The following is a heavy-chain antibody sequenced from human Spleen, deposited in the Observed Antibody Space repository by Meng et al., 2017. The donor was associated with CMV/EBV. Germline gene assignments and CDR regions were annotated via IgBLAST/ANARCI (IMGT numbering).Heavy chain of an antibody. CDR2: IIPIFGTA. CDR3: ARDNPAAGTHYYYYGMDV. CDR1: GYTFINYG. D-gene: IGHD6-13*01. J-gene: IGHJ6*02. V-gene: IGHV1-69*05. Sequence: SVKVSCKASGYTFINYGISWVRQAPGQGLEWMGGIIPIFGTANYAQKFQGRVTITTDESTSTAYMELSSLRSEDTAVYYCARDNPAAGTHYYYYGMDVWGQGTTVTVSS.